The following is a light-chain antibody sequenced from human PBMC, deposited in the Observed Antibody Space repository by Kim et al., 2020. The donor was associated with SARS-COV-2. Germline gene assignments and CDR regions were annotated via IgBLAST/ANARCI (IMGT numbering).Light chain of an antibody. CDR1: SGTIASNY. V-gene: IGLV6-57*04. Sequence: NFMLTQPHSVSGSPGQTITISCTRSSGTIASNYVQWYQQRPGSAPTTVIYEDDRRPSGVPDRFSGSIDSSSNSASLTISGLRSEDEADYYCQCRDYNYHWVLGGGTQLTVL. CDR2: EDD. CDR3: QCRDYNYHWV. J-gene: IGLJ3*02.